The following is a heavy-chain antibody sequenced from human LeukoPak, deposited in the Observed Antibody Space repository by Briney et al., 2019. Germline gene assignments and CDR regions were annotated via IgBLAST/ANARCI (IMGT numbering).Heavy chain of an antibody. CDR3: ARDLWLSQNKWQYYFDY. J-gene: IGHJ4*02. V-gene: IGHV1-18*01. Sequence: ASVKVSCKAPGYTFTSYGISWVRQAPGQGLEWMGWISAYNGNTNYAQKLQGRVTMTTDTSTSTAYMELRSLRSDDTAVYYCARDLWLSQNKWQYYFDYWGQGILVTVSS. D-gene: IGHD3-22*01. CDR2: ISAYNGNT. CDR1: GYTFTSYG.